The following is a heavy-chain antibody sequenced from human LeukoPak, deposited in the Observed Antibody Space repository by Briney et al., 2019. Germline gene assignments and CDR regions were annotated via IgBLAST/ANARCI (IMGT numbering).Heavy chain of an antibody. V-gene: IGHV3-7*01. CDR1: GFTFSTYW. D-gene: IGHD6-13*01. Sequence: GGSLRLSCAASGFTFSTYWMAWVRQAPGKGLEWVANIKGDESARHQADSVKGRFTISRDNTQNSVYLQMSSLRGEDTAVYYCARDVVGSLDYRGQGTLVTVSS. CDR2: IKGDESAR. J-gene: IGHJ4*02. CDR3: ARDVVGSLDY.